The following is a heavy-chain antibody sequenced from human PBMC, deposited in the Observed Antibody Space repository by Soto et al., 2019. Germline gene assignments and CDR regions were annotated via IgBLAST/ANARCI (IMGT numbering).Heavy chain of an antibody. Sequence: EMHLVESGGGLVKPGGPLRLSCAASGFNFNDAWMNWVRQAPGRGLEWVGHIRNKRDGGTTDYAAPVKGRITISRDDSKNTVSLQMNSLKTEDTVVYYCTTGYASSWYSWGQGTLVTVSS. J-gene: IGHJ4*02. D-gene: IGHD6-13*01. CDR2: IRNKRDGGTT. CDR3: TTGYASSWYS. V-gene: IGHV3-15*07. CDR1: GFNFNDAW.